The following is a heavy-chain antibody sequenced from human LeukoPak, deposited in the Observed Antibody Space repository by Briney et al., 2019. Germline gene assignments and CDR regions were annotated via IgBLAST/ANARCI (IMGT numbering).Heavy chain of an antibody. D-gene: IGHD1-26*01. CDR1: GFSFSVYW. J-gene: IGHJ4*02. CDR3: AKDLGTVGATDY. CDR2: SSSIGGRT. V-gene: IGHV3-23*01. Sequence: GGSLRLSCAASGFSFSVYWMHWVRQAPGKGLEWVSGSSSIGGRTYCADSVKGRFTVTRDNSRNTLHLQMNSLRVEDTGVYYCAKDLGTVGATDYWGQGTLVTVSS.